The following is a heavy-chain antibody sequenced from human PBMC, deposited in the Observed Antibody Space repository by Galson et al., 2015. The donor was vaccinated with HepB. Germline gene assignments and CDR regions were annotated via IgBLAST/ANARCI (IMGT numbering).Heavy chain of an antibody. J-gene: IGHJ6*02. Sequence: SVKVSCKASGYTFTSYGISWVRQAPGQGLEWMGWISAYNGNTNYAQKLQGRVTMTTDTSTSTAYMELRSLRSDDTAVYYCARGTIYYDILTGQIYYYYGMDVWGQGTTVTVSS. CDR2: ISAYNGNT. V-gene: IGHV1-18*04. D-gene: IGHD3-9*01. CDR1: GYTFTSYG. CDR3: ARGTIYYDILTGQIYYYYGMDV.